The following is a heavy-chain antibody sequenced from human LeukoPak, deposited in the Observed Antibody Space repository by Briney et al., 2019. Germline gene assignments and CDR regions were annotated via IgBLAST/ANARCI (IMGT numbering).Heavy chain of an antibody. Sequence: GESLKISCKGSGYSFTSYWISRLRQMPGKGLEWMGRIDPSDSYTNYSPSFQGHVTISADKSISTAYLQWSSLKASDTAMYYCARHGDYEWFDPWGQGTLVTVSS. CDR3: ARHGDYEWFDP. D-gene: IGHD4-17*01. CDR1: GYSFTSYW. V-gene: IGHV5-10-1*01. J-gene: IGHJ5*02. CDR2: IDPSDSYT.